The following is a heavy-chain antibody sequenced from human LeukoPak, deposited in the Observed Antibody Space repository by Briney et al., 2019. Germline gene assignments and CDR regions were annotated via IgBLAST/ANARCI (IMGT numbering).Heavy chain of an antibody. CDR1: GFTFSSYA. CDR3: AKAPYYYGSREYWFDP. V-gene: IGHV3-23*01. D-gene: IGHD3-10*01. CDR2: ISGSGGSA. J-gene: IGHJ5*02. Sequence: PGGSLGLSCAASGFTFSSYAMSWVRQAPGKGLEWVSAISGSGGSAYYADSVKGRFTISRDNSKNTLYLQMNSLRAEDTAVYYCAKAPYYYGSREYWFDPWGQGTLVTVSS.